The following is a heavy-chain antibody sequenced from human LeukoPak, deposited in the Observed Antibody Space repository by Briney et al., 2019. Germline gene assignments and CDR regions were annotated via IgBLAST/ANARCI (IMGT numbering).Heavy chain of an antibody. CDR2: INLNSGGT. Sequence: ASVKVSCKASGYTFIGYYMHWVRQAPGQGLEWMGWINLNSGGTNYAQKFQDRVTMTRDTSISTAYMELSRLRFDDTAVYYCARSPDILTGENFDYWGQGTLVTVSS. CDR3: ARSPDILTGENFDY. V-gene: IGHV1-2*02. D-gene: IGHD3-9*01. CDR1: GYTFIGYY. J-gene: IGHJ4*02.